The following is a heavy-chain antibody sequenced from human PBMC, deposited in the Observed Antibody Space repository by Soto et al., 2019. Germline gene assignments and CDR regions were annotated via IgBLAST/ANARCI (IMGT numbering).Heavy chain of an antibody. J-gene: IGHJ6*03. CDR2: IYYSGST. CDR1: GGSISSGGYY. D-gene: IGHD2-15*01. CDR3: ARDRRNKLVLAATLHARPYYMDV. Sequence: SETLSLTCTVSGGSISSGGYYWSWIRQHPGKGLEWIGYIYYSGSTYYNPSLKSRVTISVDTSKNQFSLKLSSVTAADTAVYYCARDRRNKLVLAATLHARPYYMDVRAKRTTVTGSS. V-gene: IGHV4-31*03.